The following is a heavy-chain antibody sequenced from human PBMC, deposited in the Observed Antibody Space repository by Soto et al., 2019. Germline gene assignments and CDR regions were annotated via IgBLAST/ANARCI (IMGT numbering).Heavy chain of an antibody. CDR1: GFTVSNNY. CDR3: APHAGGGGY. CDR2: IYSGGYT. J-gene: IGHJ4*02. D-gene: IGHD3-10*01. Sequence: EVQLVESGGGLIQPGGSLRLSCAVSGFTVSNNYMSWVRQAPGKGLEGVSVIYSGGYTAYGDSVKGRFTISRDNSKNKLFLKKKSRGAADPAVFYWAPHAGGGGYWGQGTLVTVSS. V-gene: IGHV3-53*01.